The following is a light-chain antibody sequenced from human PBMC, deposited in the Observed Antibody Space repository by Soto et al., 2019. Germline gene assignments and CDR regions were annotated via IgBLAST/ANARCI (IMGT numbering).Light chain of an antibody. V-gene: IGLV1-40*01. Sequence: QSVLTQPPSVSGAPGQRVTISCTGSSSNIGAPSGVQWYQQLPGTAPKLLIYSNSNRPTGVPDRFSGSKSGTSASLAITGLQAEDEADYYCQSYDSTLSGSVFGGGTKLTVL. CDR1: SSNIGAPSG. CDR3: QSYDSTLSGSV. CDR2: SNS. J-gene: IGLJ2*01.